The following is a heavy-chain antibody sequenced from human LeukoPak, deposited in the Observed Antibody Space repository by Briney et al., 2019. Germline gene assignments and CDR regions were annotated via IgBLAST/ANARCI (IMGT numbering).Heavy chain of an antibody. Sequence: ETLSLTCAVYGGSFSGYYWSWIRQPPGKGLEWVSGINWNGGSTDYADSVKGRFTISRDNAKNSLYLQMNSLRAEDTAVYYCARVEASGYDYGAFDYWGQGTLVTVSS. CDR3: ARVEASGYDYGAFDY. CDR1: GGSFSGYY. CDR2: INWNGGST. D-gene: IGHD5-12*01. J-gene: IGHJ4*02. V-gene: IGHV3-20*04.